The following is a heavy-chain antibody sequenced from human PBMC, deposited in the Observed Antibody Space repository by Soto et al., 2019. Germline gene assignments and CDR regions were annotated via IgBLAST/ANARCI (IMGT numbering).Heavy chain of an antibody. CDR2: ISHSGNT. CDR3: ARVLRDGYNFDY. J-gene: IGHJ4*02. CDR1: GGSIRSYY. D-gene: IGHD5-12*01. Sequence: PSETLSLTCTVSGGSIRSYYWSWIRQPPGRGLEWIGYISHSGNTNYSPSLKSRVTMSVATSRNQFSLNLISVTAADTAVYYCARVLRDGYNFDYWGQGTLVTVSS. V-gene: IGHV4-59*01.